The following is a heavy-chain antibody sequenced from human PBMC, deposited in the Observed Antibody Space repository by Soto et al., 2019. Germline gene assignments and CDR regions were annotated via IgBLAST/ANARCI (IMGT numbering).Heavy chain of an antibody. Sequence: EVQLLESGGGLVQPGGSLRLSCVVSGFTFSTYAMSWVRQAPGKGLEWVSTISNSGGNTYYADSVKGRFTISRDNSKNTLYLQMNSLRADDTAVYYCARPMIVVVISLFYYWGQGTLVTFSS. CDR1: GFTFSTYA. J-gene: IGHJ1*01. D-gene: IGHD3-22*01. CDR3: ARPMIVVVISLFYY. V-gene: IGHV3-23*01. CDR2: ISNSGGNT.